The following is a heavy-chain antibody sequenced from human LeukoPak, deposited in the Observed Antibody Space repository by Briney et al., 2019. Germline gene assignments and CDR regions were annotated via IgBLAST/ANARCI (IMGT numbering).Heavy chain of an antibody. Sequence: SVKVSCKASGGTFSSYAISWVRQAPGQGLEWMGGIIPIFGTANYPQKFQGRVTITADESTSTVYMELSSLRCEDTAVYYCARVGYYDILTGYYGGRLVPRARGYFDYWGQGTLVTVSS. CDR2: IIPIFGTA. V-gene: IGHV1-69*13. J-gene: IGHJ4*02. CDR3: ARVGYYDILTGYYGGRLVPRARGYFDY. D-gene: IGHD3-9*01. CDR1: GGTFSSYA.